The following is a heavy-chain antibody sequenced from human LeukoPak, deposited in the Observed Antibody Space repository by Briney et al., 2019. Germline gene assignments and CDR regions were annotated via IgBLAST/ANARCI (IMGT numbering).Heavy chain of an antibody. J-gene: IGHJ4*02. V-gene: IGHV3-23*01. D-gene: IGHD5-12*01. CDR3: TRHEQSGYDRRGGGIVD. Sequence: PGGSLRLSCAASGFTFSSYAMSWVRQAPGKGLEWVSAISGSGGSTYFADSVKGRFTLSRDNSKNTLHLQMNSLRAEDTAVYYCTRHEQSGYDRRGGGIVDWGQGTLVTVSS. CDR1: GFTFSSYA. CDR2: ISGSGGST.